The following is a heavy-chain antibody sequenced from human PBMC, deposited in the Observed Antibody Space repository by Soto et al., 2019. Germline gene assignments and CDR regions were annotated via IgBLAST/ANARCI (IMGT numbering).Heavy chain of an antibody. Sequence: QVQLQQWGAGLLKPSETLSLTCAVYGGSFSGSYWSGIRQPPGKGLEWIGEINHSGSTNYNPSLKSRVTISVDTSKNQFSLKLSSVTAADTAVYYCARGNHDSSGGYWGQGTLVTVSS. CDR1: GGSFSGSY. D-gene: IGHD3-22*01. J-gene: IGHJ4*02. V-gene: IGHV4-34*01. CDR3: ARGNHDSSGGY. CDR2: INHSGST.